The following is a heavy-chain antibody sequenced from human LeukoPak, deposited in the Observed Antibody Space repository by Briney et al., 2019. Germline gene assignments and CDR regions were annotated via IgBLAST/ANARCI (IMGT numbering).Heavy chain of an antibody. J-gene: IGHJ4*02. CDR2: ISSSSSYI. D-gene: IGHD6-13*01. CDR3: ATAAAGSVIDY. CDR1: GFTFGSYR. V-gene: IGHV3-21*01. Sequence: GGSLRLSCAASGFTFGSYRMNWVRQAPGKGLEWVSSISSSSSYIYYADSVKGRFTISRDNAKNSLYLQMNSLRAEHTALYYCATAAAGSVIDYWGQGTLVTVSS.